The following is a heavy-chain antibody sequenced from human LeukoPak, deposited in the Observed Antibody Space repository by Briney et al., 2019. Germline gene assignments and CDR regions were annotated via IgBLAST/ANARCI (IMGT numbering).Heavy chain of an antibody. V-gene: IGHV4-30-4*01. D-gene: IGHD3-9*01. CDR3: ASSPLSDDILTGQLDY. Sequence: SETLSLTCTVSGGSISSGDYYWSWIRQPPGKGLEWIGYIYYSGSTHYNPSLKSRVTISVDTSKNQFSLKLSSVTAADTAVYYCASSPLSDDILTGQLDYWGQGTLVTVSS. CDR2: IYYSGST. J-gene: IGHJ4*02. CDR1: GGSISSGDYY.